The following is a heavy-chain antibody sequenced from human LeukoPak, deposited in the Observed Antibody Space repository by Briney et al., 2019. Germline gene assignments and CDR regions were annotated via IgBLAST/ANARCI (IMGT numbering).Heavy chain of an antibody. Sequence: GGSLRLSCAASGFTFSSYSMNWVRQAPGKGLVWVSRINSDGSDTTYADSVKGRFTISRDNAKNTLYLQMNSLRAEDMAVYYCTRAYYGDLYWGQGTLVTVSS. J-gene: IGHJ4*02. V-gene: IGHV3-74*01. CDR3: TRAYYGDLY. CDR1: GFTFSSYS. D-gene: IGHD4-17*01. CDR2: INSDGSDT.